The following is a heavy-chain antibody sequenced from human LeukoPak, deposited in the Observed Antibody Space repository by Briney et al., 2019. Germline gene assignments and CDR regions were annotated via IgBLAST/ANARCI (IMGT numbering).Heavy chain of an antibody. CDR1: GFTFSSYG. CDR3: AKGTGYDY. D-gene: IGHD7-27*01. Sequence: GGSLRLSCAASGFTFSSYGMHWVRQAPGKGLEWVAVISYDGSNKYYADSVKGRFTISRDNSKNTLYLQMNSLRAEDTAVYYCAKGTGYDYWGQGALVTVSS. J-gene: IGHJ4*02. CDR2: ISYDGSNK. V-gene: IGHV3-30*18.